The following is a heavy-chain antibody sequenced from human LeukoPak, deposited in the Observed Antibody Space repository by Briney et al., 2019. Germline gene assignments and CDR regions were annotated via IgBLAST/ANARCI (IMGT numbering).Heavy chain of an antibody. D-gene: IGHD5-18*01. CDR1: GFTVSSNY. J-gene: IGHJ4*02. V-gene: IGHV3-53*01. CDR2: IYSGGST. Sequence: GGSLRLSCAASGFTVSSNYMSWVRQAPGKGLEWVSVIYSGGSTYSADSVKGRFTISRDNSKNTLYLQMNSLRAEDTAVYYCARDVKQLWLNAPPKTFDYWGQGTLVTVSS. CDR3: ARDVKQLWLNAPPKTFDY.